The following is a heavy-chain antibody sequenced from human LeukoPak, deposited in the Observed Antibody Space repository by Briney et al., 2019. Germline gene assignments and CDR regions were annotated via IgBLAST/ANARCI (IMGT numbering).Heavy chain of an antibody. CDR3: ARALGIDLVTNLAFDI. V-gene: IGHV1-8*03. Sequence: ASVKVSCKASGGTFSSYAINWVRQATGQGLEWMGWMNPNSGNTGYAQKFQGRVTITRNTSISTAYMELSSLRSEDTAVYYCARALGIDLVTNLAFDIWGQGTMVTVSS. CDR2: MNPNSGNT. D-gene: IGHD2-21*02. CDR1: GGTFSSYA. J-gene: IGHJ3*02.